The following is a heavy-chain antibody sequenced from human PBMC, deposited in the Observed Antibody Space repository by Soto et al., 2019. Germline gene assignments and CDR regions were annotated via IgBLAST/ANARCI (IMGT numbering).Heavy chain of an antibody. V-gene: IGHV3-33*01. J-gene: IGHJ5*02. CDR3: VRDSTYGSGTSYGHSWFEP. CDR1: GFTFSNYG. D-gene: IGHD3-10*01. Sequence: QVQLVDSGGGVVQPGRSLRLSCAASGFTFSNYGMHWIRQAPGKGLEWVANIWFDGSNSNYADSVKGRFTISRDNSRNPLYLQMDSLRAEETAVYFCVRDSTYGSGTSYGHSWFEPWGQGTLVTVSS. CDR2: IWFDGSNS.